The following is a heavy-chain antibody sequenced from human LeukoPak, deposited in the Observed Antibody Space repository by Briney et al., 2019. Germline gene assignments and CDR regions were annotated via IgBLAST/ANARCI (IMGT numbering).Heavy chain of an antibody. V-gene: IGHV3-11*01. CDR3: ARDRSSYSSSDY. J-gene: IGHJ4*02. CDR1: GFTFSDYY. D-gene: IGHD6-6*01. Sequence: GGPLRLSCAASGFTFSDYYMSWIRQAPGKGLEWVSYISSSGSASYYVDSVKGRFTISRDNAENSLYLQMNSLRAEDTAVYYCARDRSSYSSSDYWGQGTLVTVSP. CDR2: ISSSGSAS.